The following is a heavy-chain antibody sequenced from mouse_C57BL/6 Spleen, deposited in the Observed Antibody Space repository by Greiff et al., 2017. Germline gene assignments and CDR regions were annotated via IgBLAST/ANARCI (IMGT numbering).Heavy chain of an antibody. CDR3: TRRYGSSNY. D-gene: IGHD1-1*01. Sequence: QVQLKESGAELVRPGASVTLSCKASGYTFTDYEMHWVKQTPGHGLEWIGAIDPETGGTAYNQKFKGKAILTADKSSSTAYMELRSLTSEDSAVYYCTRRYGSSNYWGQGTTLTVSS. CDR1: GYTFTDYE. J-gene: IGHJ2*01. V-gene: IGHV1-15*01. CDR2: IDPETGGT.